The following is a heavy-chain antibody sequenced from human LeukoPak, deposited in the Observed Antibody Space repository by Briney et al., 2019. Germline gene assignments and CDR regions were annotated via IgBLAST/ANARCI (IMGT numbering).Heavy chain of an antibody. Sequence: ASVKVSCKASGYTFTSFGITWVRQAPGQGLEWMEWISPYDGNTNYAQNLQGRVTMTPDTSTSTAYMDLRSLRADDTAVYYCARTRPTWEGWGFDYWGQGTLVTVSS. D-gene: IGHD1-26*01. CDR2: ISPYDGNT. CDR1: GYTFTSFG. CDR3: ARTRPTWEGWGFDY. V-gene: IGHV1-18*01. J-gene: IGHJ4*02.